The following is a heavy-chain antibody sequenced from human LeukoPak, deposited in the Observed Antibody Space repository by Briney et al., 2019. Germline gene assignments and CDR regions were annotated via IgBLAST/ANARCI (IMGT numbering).Heavy chain of an antibody. CDR2: VDHSGNS. CDR1: GYSISSGYY. CDR3: ARDTRLLRRFEY. V-gene: IGHV4-38-2*02. J-gene: IGHJ4*02. Sequence: SETLSLTCTVSGYSISSGYYWGWIRQPPGKGLEWIGSVDHSGNSNYNPSLKSRVTISIDTSKNQFSLRLSSVTAADTAVYYCARDTRLLRRFEYWGQGTLVTVSS. D-gene: IGHD2-15*01.